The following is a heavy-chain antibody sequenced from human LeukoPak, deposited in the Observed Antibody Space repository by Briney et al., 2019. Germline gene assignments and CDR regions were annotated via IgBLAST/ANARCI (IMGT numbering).Heavy chain of an antibody. V-gene: IGHV4-59*08. J-gene: IGHJ4*02. CDR2: TYYSGTI. CDR1: GDSISSYY. D-gene: IGHD6-6*01. CDR3: AVSSSGGY. Sequence: PSETLSLTCTVSGDSISSYYWGWIRQPPGKGLEWIGFTYYSGTINYNPSLKSRVTISEDTSKNQFSLKLSSVTAADTAVYYCAVSSSGGYWGQGTLVTVSS.